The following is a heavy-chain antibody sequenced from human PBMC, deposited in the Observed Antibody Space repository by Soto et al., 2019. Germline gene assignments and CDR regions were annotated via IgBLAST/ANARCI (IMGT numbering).Heavy chain of an antibody. D-gene: IGHD3-10*01. Sequence: SDTLSLTWAVYGVFFSGYSWSWIRQPPGKGLEWIGEINHSGSTNYNPSLKSRVTISVDTSKNQFSLKLSSVTAADTAVYYCARVPLMVRGVITRRIFDYSGQGTPVTVS. CDR3: ARVPLMVRGVITRRIFDY. CDR1: GVFFSGYS. CDR2: INHSGST. J-gene: IGHJ4*02. V-gene: IGHV4-34*01.